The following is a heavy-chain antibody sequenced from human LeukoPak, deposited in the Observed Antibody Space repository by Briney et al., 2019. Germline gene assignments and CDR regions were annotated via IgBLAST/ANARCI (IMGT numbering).Heavy chain of an antibody. Sequence: GGSLRLSCAASGLTFSSYAMMWLRQAPGKGLEWVSAIIGNGGWALYADSVKGRFTISRDNAKNSLYLQMNSLRAEDTAVYYCSTYMVTTNTFDYWGQGTLVTVSS. J-gene: IGHJ4*02. CDR3: STYMVTTNTFDY. CDR2: IIGNGGWA. D-gene: IGHD4-17*01. V-gene: IGHV3-23*01. CDR1: GLTFSSYA.